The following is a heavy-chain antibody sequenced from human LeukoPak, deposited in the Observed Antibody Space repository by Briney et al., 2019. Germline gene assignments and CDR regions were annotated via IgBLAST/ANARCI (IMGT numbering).Heavy chain of an antibody. V-gene: IGHV1-18*01. CDR2: ISAYNGNT. Sequence: ASVKVSFKASGYTFTSYGISWVRQAPGQGLEWMGWISAYNGNTNYAQKLQGRVTMTTDTSTSTAYMELRSLRSDDTAVYYCARDLWGYYDSSGYYRLDFDYWGQGTLVTVSS. CDR3: ARDLWGYYDSSGYYRLDFDY. D-gene: IGHD3-22*01. J-gene: IGHJ4*02. CDR1: GYTFTSYG.